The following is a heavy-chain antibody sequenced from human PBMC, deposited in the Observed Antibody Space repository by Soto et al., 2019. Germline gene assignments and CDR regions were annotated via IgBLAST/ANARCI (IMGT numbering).Heavy chain of an antibody. J-gene: IGHJ4*02. Sequence: PGGSLRLSCAASGFTFSSYEMNWFRQAPGQGLEWVSYISSTGNTIYYADSVKGRFTASRDNAKNSLYLQMNSLRAEDTAVYYCTREAGTAMANFDYWGQGTVVTVSS. CDR1: GFTFSSYE. D-gene: IGHD5-18*01. CDR2: ISSTGNTI. V-gene: IGHV3-48*03. CDR3: TREAGTAMANFDY.